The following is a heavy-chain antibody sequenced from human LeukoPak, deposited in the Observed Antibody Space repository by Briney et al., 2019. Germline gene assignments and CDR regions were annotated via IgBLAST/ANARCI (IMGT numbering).Heavy chain of an antibody. D-gene: IGHD2-2*01. Sequence: GGTLRLSCAASGFSFSSHGMSWVRQAPGKGLKWVSGIIGGAGSTYYADSVKGRFTISRDNSKNTLYLQMNSLRAEDTAVYYCAHGSMYQLDYWGQGTLVTVSS. V-gene: IGHV3-23*01. CDR2: IIGGAGST. CDR1: GFSFSSHG. CDR3: AHGSMYQLDY. J-gene: IGHJ4*02.